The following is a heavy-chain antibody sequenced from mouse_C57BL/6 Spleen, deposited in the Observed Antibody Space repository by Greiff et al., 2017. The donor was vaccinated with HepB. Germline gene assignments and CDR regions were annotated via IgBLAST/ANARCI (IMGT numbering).Heavy chain of an antibody. CDR1: GYTFTDYN. D-gene: IGHD2-5*01. CDR3: AREGAYYSNYAGYFDV. Sequence: EVKLMESGPELVKPGASVKMSCKASGYTFTDYNMHWVKQSHGKSLEWIGYINPNNGGTSYNQKFKGKATLTVNKSSSTAYMELRSLTSEDSAVYYCAREGAYYSNYAGYFDVWGTGTTVTVSS. CDR2: INPNNGGT. J-gene: IGHJ1*03. V-gene: IGHV1-22*01.